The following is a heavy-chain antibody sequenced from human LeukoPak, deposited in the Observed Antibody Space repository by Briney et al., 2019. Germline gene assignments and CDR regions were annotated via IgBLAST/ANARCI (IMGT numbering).Heavy chain of an antibody. CDR2: ISYDGSNK. Sequence: GGSLRLSCAASGFTFSSYAMHWVRQVPGKGLEWVAVISYDGSNKYYADSVKGRFTISRDNSKNTLYLQMNSLRAEDTAVYYCARDGPTTVVTFGAFDIWGQGTMVTVSS. D-gene: IGHD4-23*01. CDR1: GFTFSSYA. V-gene: IGHV3-30*04. CDR3: ARDGPTTVVTFGAFDI. J-gene: IGHJ3*02.